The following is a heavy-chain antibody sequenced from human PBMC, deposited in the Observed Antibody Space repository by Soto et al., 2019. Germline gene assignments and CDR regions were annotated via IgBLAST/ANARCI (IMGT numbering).Heavy chain of an antibody. CDR3: ARATYFDSSGYQSYYFDY. D-gene: IGHD3-22*01. CDR1: GGSISSGGFS. V-gene: IGHV4-30-2*01. CDR2: IYHRGRT. Sequence: SETLSLTCAVSGGSISSGGFSWSWIRQPPGKGLEWIGYIYHRGRTDYNLSLKSRVTISIDRSKNQFSLNLSSVTAADTAVYYCARATYFDSSGYQSYYFDYWGQGALVTVYS. J-gene: IGHJ4*02.